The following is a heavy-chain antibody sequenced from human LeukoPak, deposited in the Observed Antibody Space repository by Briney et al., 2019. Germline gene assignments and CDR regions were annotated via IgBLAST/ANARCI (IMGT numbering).Heavy chain of an antibody. CDR2: INHSGST. V-gene: IGHV4-34*01. J-gene: IGHJ6*02. CDR1: GGSFSGYY. CDR3: ARLIAKLPPSYYYGMDV. D-gene: IGHD3-22*01. Sequence: RSETLSLTCAVHGGSFSGYYWSWIRQPPGKGLEWIGEINHSGSTNYNPSLKSRVTISVDTSKNQFSLKLSSVTAADTAVYYCARLIAKLPPSYYYGMDVWGQGTTVTVSS.